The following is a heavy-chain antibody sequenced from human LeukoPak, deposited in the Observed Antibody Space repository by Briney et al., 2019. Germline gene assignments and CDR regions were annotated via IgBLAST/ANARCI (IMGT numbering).Heavy chain of an antibody. V-gene: IGHV3-23*01. CDR2: ISSSGGST. CDR1: GFTFSNYA. Sequence: GGSLRLSCAASGFTFSNYAMSWVRQAPGKGLEWASGISSSGGSTVYADSVKGRFTISRDNFKNTVFLQMSSLRAEDTAVYYCARDGGGTACDYWGQGTLVTVSS. D-gene: IGHD3-16*01. J-gene: IGHJ4*02. CDR3: ARDGGGTACDY.